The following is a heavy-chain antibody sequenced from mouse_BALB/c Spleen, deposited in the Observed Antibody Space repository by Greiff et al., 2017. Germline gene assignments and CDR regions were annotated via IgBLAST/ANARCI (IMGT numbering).Heavy chain of an antibody. D-gene: IGHD1-1*02. V-gene: IGHV5-9*03. CDR2: ISSGGGNT. CDR1: GFTFSSYT. J-gene: IGHJ1*01. Sequence: EVMLVESGGGLVKPGGSLKLSCAASGFTFSSYTMSWVRQTPEKRLEWVATISSGGGNTYYPDSVKGRFTISRDNAKNNLYLQMSSLRSEDTALYYCARFGRSYWYFDVWGAGTTVTVSS. CDR3: ARFGRSYWYFDV.